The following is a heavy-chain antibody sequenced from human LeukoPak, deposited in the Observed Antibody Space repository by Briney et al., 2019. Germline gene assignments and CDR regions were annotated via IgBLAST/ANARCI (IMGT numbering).Heavy chain of an antibody. J-gene: IGHJ6*02. Sequence: ASVKVSCKASGYTFTGYYMHWVRQAPGQGLEWMGWINPNSGGTNYAQKFQGRVTMTRDTSISTAYMGLSRLRSDDTAVYYCARDSNYDFWSGLSNYYYYGMDVWGQGTTVTVSS. V-gene: IGHV1-2*02. D-gene: IGHD3-3*01. CDR2: INPNSGGT. CDR1: GYTFTGYY. CDR3: ARDSNYDFWSGLSNYYYYGMDV.